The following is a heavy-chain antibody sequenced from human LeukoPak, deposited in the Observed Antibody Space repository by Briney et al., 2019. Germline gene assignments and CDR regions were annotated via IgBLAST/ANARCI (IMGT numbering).Heavy chain of an antibody. CDR2: ISRDSDYM. Sequence: GGSLRLSCAASGFTFSSFTMNWVRQAPGKGLEWVSSISRDSDYMYYIDSLKGRFTISRDNARNSLYLQMNSLRAEDTAVYYCARDPPMTTGEWSFDYWGQGTLVTVSS. CDR1: GFTFSSFT. V-gene: IGHV3-21*01. J-gene: IGHJ4*02. CDR3: ARDPPMTTGEWSFDY. D-gene: IGHD3-10*01.